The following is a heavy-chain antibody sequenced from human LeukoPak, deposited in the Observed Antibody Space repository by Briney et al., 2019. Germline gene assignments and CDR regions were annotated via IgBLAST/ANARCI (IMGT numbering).Heavy chain of an antibody. CDR2: IKQDGSEK. J-gene: IGHJ6*03. Sequence: GGSLRLSCAASGFTFSSYWVSWVRQAPGKGLEWVAHIKQDGSEKYYVDSVKGRFTISRDNAKNSLYLQMNSLRAEDTAVYYCARVTAAAGNVLFFGYDYYYMDVWGKGTTVTVSS. CDR1: GFTFSSYW. V-gene: IGHV3-7*04. CDR3: ARVTAAAGNVLFFGYDYYYMDV. D-gene: IGHD6-13*01.